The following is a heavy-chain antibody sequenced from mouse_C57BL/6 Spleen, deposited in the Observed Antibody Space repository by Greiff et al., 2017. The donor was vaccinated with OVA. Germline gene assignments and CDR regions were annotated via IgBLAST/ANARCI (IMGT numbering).Heavy chain of an antibody. V-gene: IGHV5-6*01. Sequence: EVQLVESGGDLVKPGGSLKLSCAASGFTFSSYGMSWVRQTPDKRLAWVATISSGGSYTYYPDRVKGRFTSSRDNAKNTLYLQMSSLKSEDTAMYYCARHGDLRAWFAYWGQGTLVTVSA. CDR1: GFTFSSYG. CDR3: ARHGDLRAWFAY. J-gene: IGHJ3*01. CDR2: ISSGGSYT. D-gene: IGHD1-1*01.